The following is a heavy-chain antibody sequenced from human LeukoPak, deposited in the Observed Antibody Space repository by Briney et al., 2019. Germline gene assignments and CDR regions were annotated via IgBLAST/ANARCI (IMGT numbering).Heavy chain of an antibody. CDR3: ARDLVGAAYFDY. D-gene: IGHD1-26*01. CDR2: IYYSGST. CDR1: GGSISSSSYY. V-gene: IGHV4-39*02. J-gene: IGHJ4*02. Sequence: SETLSLTCTVSGGSISSSSYYWGWIRQPSGKGLEWIGSIYYSGSTYYNPSLKSRVTISVDTSKNQFSLKLSSVTAADTAVYYCARDLVGAAYFDYWGQGTLVTVSS.